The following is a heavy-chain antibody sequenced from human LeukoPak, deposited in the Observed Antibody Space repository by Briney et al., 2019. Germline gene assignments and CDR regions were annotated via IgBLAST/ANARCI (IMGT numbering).Heavy chain of an antibody. CDR2: IKQDGSEK. D-gene: IGHD2-15*01. V-gene: IGHV3-7*01. CDR3: ARRGWYFAFDY. Sequence: GGSLRLSCAASGFTFDDYGMSWVRQAPGKGLEWVANIKQDGSEKYYVDSVKGRFTISRDNAKNSLYLQMNSLRAEDTAVYYCARRGWYFAFDYWGQGTLVSVSS. CDR1: GFTFDDYG. J-gene: IGHJ4*02.